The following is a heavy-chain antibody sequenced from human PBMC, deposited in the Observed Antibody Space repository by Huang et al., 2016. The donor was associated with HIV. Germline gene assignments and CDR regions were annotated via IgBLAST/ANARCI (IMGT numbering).Heavy chain of an antibody. CDR3: AKEFDILTGYYYSGSDY. CDR1: GFTFSSFG. Sequence: QVQLVESGGGVVQPGRSLRLSCVASGFTFSSFGMNWVRQAPGKGLEWVAVISYYGTNKYYAGSVKGRFTISRDNSKNTLYLQMNSLKPEDTAVYYCAKEFDILTGYYYSGSDYWGQGTLVTVSS. D-gene: IGHD3-9*01. J-gene: IGHJ4*02. V-gene: IGHV3-30*18. CDR2: ISYYGTNK.